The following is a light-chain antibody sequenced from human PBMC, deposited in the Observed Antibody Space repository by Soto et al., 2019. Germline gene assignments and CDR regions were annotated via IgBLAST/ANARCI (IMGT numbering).Light chain of an antibody. CDR3: QSYDSSLSVV. Sequence: QSVLTQPPSVSGAPGQRVTITCTESRSNIGAGYDVHWYQQLPGTAPKLLIYGNSNRPSGVPDRFSGSKSGTSASLAITGLQAEDEADYYCQSYDSSLSVVFGGGTKLTVL. CDR1: RSNIGAGYD. V-gene: IGLV1-40*01. CDR2: GNS. J-gene: IGLJ2*01.